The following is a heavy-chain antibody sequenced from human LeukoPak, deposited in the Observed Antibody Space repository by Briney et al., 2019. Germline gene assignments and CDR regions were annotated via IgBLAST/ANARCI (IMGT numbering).Heavy chain of an antibody. CDR3: ARPLRFLEWLVFDP. D-gene: IGHD3-3*01. J-gene: IGHJ5*02. Sequence: GGSLRLSCAASGFTFSTYVMNWVRQAPGKGLEWVSSISSSSSYIYYADSVKGRFTISRDNAKNTLYLQMNSLRAEDTAVYYCARPLRFLEWLVFDPWGQGTLVTVSS. CDR1: GFTFSTYV. V-gene: IGHV3-21*01. CDR2: ISSSSSYI.